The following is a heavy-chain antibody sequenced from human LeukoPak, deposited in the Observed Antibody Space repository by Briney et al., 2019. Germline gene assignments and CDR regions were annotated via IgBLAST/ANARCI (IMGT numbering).Heavy chain of an antibody. D-gene: IGHD3-16*01. Sequence: TSETLSLTCTVSNGSISSSAYYWGWVRQSPGKGLQWIGSVYFSGITYYNESLKSRLTISVDKSNNQFSLKVRSVTAADTAVYYCARVAQDPPDKLIHFDYWGQGTLITVSS. CDR3: ARVAQDPPDKLIHFDY. CDR2: VYFSGIT. J-gene: IGHJ4*02. CDR1: NGSISSSAYY. V-gene: IGHV4-39*07.